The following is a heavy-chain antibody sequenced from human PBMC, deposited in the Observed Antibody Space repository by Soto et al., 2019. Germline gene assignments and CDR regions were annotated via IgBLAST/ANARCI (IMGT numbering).Heavy chain of an antibody. CDR3: ARAGKYCSGGSCYSWGTRGYFDY. CDR1: GGSFSGYY. Sequence: QVQLQQWGAGLLKPSETLSLTCAVYGGSFSGYYWSWIRQPPGKGLEWIGEINHSGSTNYNPSLRSRVTTSVDTSKNQFSLKLSSVTAADTAVYYCARAGKYCSGGSCYSWGTRGYFDYWGQGTLVTVSS. J-gene: IGHJ4*02. CDR2: INHSGST. D-gene: IGHD2-15*01. V-gene: IGHV4-34*01.